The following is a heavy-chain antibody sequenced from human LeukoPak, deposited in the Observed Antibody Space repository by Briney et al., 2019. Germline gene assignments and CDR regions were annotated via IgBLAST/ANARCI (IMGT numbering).Heavy chain of an antibody. V-gene: IGHV3-23*01. J-gene: IGHJ6*02. D-gene: IGHD2/OR15-2a*01. Sequence: GGSLRLSCAASGFTFSSYAMSWVRQAPGKGLEWVSAISGSGGSTYYADSVKGRFTISRDNSKNTLYLQMNSLRAEATAVYYCAKAEYPQHYSYYGMDVWGQGTTVTVSS. CDR3: AKAEYPQHYSYYGMDV. CDR2: ISGSGGST. CDR1: GFTFSSYA.